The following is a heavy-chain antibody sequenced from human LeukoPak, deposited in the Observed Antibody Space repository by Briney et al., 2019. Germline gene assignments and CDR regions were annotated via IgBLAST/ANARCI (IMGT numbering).Heavy chain of an antibody. V-gene: IGHV3-21*01. CDR2: ISSSSSYI. J-gene: IGHJ4*02. CDR3: AREIYGSGGYYNENYFDY. CDR1: GFTFSSYS. Sequence: PGGSLRLSCAASGFTFSSYSMNWVRQAPGKGLEWVSSISSSSSYIYYADSVKGRFTISRDNARNSLYLQLNGLRAEDTAVYYCAREIYGSGGYYNENYFDYWGQGTLVTVSS. D-gene: IGHD3-10*01.